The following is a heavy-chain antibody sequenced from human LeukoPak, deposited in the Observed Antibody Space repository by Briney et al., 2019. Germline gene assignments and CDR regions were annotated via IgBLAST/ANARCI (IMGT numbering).Heavy chain of an antibody. CDR3: ACLTTADAFDI. V-gene: IGHV4-59*01. J-gene: IGHJ3*02. D-gene: IGHD3-22*01. CDR1: GGSISSYY. CDR2: IYDSGST. Sequence: SQTLSLTCTVSGGSISSYYWSWIRQPPGKGLEWIGYIYDSGSTNYNPSLKSRVTISVDTSKNQFSLKLSSVTAADTAVYYCACLTTADAFDIWGQGTMVTVSS.